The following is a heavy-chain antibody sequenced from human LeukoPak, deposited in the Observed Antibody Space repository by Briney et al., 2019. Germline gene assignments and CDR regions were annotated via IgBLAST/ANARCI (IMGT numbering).Heavy chain of an antibody. J-gene: IGHJ4*02. CDR1: GFTFSSYS. D-gene: IGHD3-10*01. CDR2: ISSSSGTI. Sequence: GGSRRLSCAASGFTFSSYSMNWVSQAPGKGLEWVSYISSSSGTIYYGGPVKGRFTISTDNAKNYLYLKMNSLSAADTAVYYCARDGETTRWFGELNVARFDYWGQGTLVTVSS. V-gene: IGHV3-48*01. CDR3: ARDGETTRWFGELNVARFDY.